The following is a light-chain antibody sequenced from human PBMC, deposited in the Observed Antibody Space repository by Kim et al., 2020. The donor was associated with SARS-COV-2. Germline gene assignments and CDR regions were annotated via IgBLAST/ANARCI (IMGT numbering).Light chain of an antibody. J-gene: IGLJ2*01. V-gene: IGLV2-23*01. CDR3: CSHAGGGTML. Sequence: QSALTQPASVSGSPGQSITISCTGTSSDIRSYSLVSWYQQYPGEAPKLMIYEGSKRPSGISPRFSGSKSGNTASLTISNLQAEDEADYYCCSHAGGGTMLFGGGTQLTVL. CDR2: EGS. CDR1: SSDIRSYSL.